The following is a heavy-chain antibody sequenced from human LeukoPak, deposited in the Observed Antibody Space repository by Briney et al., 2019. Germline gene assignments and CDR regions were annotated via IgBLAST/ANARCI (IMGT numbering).Heavy chain of an antibody. J-gene: IGHJ6*03. D-gene: IGHD3-16*01. CDR1: GSGFTFGNFG. Sequence: PGGSLRLSCEASGSGFTFGNFGMSWVRQAPGKGLEWLSGISGSGYYTYYADSVKGRFTISRDNSKNTLYIEMNSLRAEDTAVYYCAKDGSWGDYYFYFYMDVWGKGTTVTVPS. CDR3: AKDGSWGDYYFYFYMDV. V-gene: IGHV3-23*01. CDR2: ISGSGYYT.